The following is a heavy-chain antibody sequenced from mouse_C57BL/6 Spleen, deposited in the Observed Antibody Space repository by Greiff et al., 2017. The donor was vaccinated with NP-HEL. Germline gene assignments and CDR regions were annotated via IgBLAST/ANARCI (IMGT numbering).Heavy chain of an antibody. CDR3: TTKAGYYGSSYVRYFDV. D-gene: IGHD1-1*01. Sequence: DVQLQESGAELVRPGASVKLSCTASGFNIKDDYMHWVKQRPEQGLEWIGWIDPENGDTEYASKFQGKATITADTSSNTAYLQLSSLTSEDTAVYYCTTKAGYYGSSYVRYFDVWGTGTTVTVSS. CDR2: IDPENGDT. V-gene: IGHV14-4*01. J-gene: IGHJ1*03. CDR1: GFNIKDDY.